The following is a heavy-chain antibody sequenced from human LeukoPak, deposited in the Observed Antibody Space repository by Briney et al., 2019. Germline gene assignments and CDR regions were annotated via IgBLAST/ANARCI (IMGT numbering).Heavy chain of an antibody. CDR2: MNPNSGNT. V-gene: IGHV1-8*02. D-gene: IGHD5-24*01. Sequence: ASVKVSCKASGYTFTGYYMHWVRQAPGQGLEWMEWMNPNSGNTGYAQKFQGRVTMTRNTSISTAYMELSSLRSEDTAVYYCARGRATQMDVWGKGTTVTVSS. CDR3: ARGRATQMDV. J-gene: IGHJ6*04. CDR1: GYTFTGYY.